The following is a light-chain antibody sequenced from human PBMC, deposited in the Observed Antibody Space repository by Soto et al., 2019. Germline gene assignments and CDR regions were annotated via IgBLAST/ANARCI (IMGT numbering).Light chain of an antibody. Sequence: IQLTQSPSSLSASVGDRVTITCRASQGIASYVAWYQQKPGKAPKLLIYAASTLQSGVPSRFSGSGSGPDFTLTISSLQPGVFATYYCQQLNDYPHTFGQGTKVDIK. CDR3: QQLNDYPHT. CDR2: AAS. CDR1: QGIASY. V-gene: IGKV1-9*01. J-gene: IGKJ2*01.